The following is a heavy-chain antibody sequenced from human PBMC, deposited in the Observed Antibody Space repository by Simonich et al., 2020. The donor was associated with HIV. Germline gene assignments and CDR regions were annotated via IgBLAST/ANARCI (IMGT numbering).Heavy chain of an antibody. V-gene: IGHV4-34*01. Sequence: QVQLQQWGAGLLKPSETLSLPCAVYGGSFSGYFWSWIRQPPGRGLEWIAEINHSGSTTYNPSLKSRVTISGDTSKNQFSRKLNSVTAADTAVYYCVRRPIRGYYDGSGYGDYWGQGTLVTVSS. CDR2: INHSGST. D-gene: IGHD3-22*01. J-gene: IGHJ4*02. CDR1: GGSFSGYF. CDR3: VRRPIRGYYDGSGYGDY.